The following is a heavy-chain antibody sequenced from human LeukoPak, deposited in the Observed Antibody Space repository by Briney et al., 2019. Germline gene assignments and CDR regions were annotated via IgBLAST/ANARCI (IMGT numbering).Heavy chain of an antibody. D-gene: IGHD4-17*01. Sequence: GASVKVSCKASGYTFTSYGVSWVRQAPGQGLEWMGWISAYNGNTNYAQKVQGRVTMTTDTSTSTAYMDLRRLRSEDTAVYYCARTIDYGDSEVLDYWGQGTLVTVSS. J-gene: IGHJ4*02. CDR3: ARTIDYGDSEVLDY. CDR1: GYTFTSYG. V-gene: IGHV1-18*01. CDR2: ISAYNGNT.